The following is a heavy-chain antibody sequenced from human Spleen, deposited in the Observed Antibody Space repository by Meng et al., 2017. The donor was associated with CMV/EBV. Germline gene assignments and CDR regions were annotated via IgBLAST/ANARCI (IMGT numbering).Heavy chain of an antibody. J-gene: IGHJ4*02. Sequence: GGSLRLSCAASGFTFSSYAMHWVRQAPGKGLEWVAVISYDGSNKYYADSVKGRFTISRDNSKNTLYLQMNSLRAEDTAAYYCAREKGYTGAFDYWGQGTLVTVSS. D-gene: IGHD2-2*02. CDR3: AREKGYTGAFDY. CDR2: ISYDGSNK. CDR1: GFTFSSYA. V-gene: IGHV3-30*04.